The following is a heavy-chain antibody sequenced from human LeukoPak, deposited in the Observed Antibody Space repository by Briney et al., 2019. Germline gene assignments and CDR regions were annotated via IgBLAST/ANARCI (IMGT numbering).Heavy chain of an antibody. J-gene: IGHJ4*02. CDR3: ARAGQAGTADY. D-gene: IGHD1-7*01. CDR1: GFTFINYW. Sequence: GGSLRLSCAASGFTFINYWMSWVRQTPGKGLEWVANINEHGSEKYYVDSLEGRFAVSRDNAKNSLYLQMSSLRADDTGIHYCARAGQAGTADYWGQGTLVTVSS. V-gene: IGHV3-7*01. CDR2: INEHGSEK.